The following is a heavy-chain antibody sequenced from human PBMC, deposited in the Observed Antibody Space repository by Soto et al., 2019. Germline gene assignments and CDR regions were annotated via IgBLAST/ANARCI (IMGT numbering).Heavy chain of an antibody. V-gene: IGHV4-4*07. CDR3: AREPLAHSYFDF. CDR2: LYNDERT. Sequence: PSETLSLTCTVSGDSVSSHYWSWIRQPAGKGLEWLGRLYNDERTNYNPSLKSRVTMSMDTSKNQFSLKLTSVTAADSDVYFCAREPLAHSYFDFWGQGILVTVS. CDR1: GDSVSSHY. J-gene: IGHJ4*02.